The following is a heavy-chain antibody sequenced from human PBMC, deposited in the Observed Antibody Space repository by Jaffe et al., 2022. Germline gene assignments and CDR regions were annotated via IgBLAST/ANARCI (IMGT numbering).Heavy chain of an antibody. CDR3: ARDANLRRWLQHYYYYYMDV. V-gene: IGHV4-61*02. Sequence: QVQLQESGPGLVKPSQTLSLTCTVSGGSISSGSYYWSWIRQPAGKGLEWIGRIYTSGSTNYNPSLKSRVTISVDTSKNQFSLKLSSVTAADTAVYYCARDANLRRWLQHYYYYYMDVWGKGTTVTVSS. D-gene: IGHD5-12*01. J-gene: IGHJ6*03. CDR1: GGSISSGSYY. CDR2: IYTSGST.